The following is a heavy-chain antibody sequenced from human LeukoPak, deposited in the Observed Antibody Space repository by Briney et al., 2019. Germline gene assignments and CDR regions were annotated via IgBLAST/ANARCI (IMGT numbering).Heavy chain of an antibody. Sequence: SETLSLTCTVSGGSISSSSYYWGWIRQPPGKGLEWIGSIYHSGSTYYNPSLKSRVTISVDTSKNQFSLKLSSVTAADTAVYYCARDLGQWLAFDYWGQGTLVTVSS. CDR2: IYHSGST. V-gene: IGHV4-39*07. J-gene: IGHJ4*02. D-gene: IGHD6-19*01. CDR1: GGSISSSSYY. CDR3: ARDLGQWLAFDY.